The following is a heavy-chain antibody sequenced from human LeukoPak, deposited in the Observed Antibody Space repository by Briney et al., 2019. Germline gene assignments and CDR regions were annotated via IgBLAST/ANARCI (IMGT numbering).Heavy chain of an antibody. Sequence: GGSLRLSCATSGFTFSNHEEKWLRQATGKGLEWVAYTSGGGSDICCAGSVKGRFTISTDNASSSLYLQMNSLRAEDRAVYFCVRARLIGLENFFEYWSQRTLGTVSS. CDR3: VRARLIGLENFFEY. V-gene: IGHV3-48*03. CDR1: GFTFSNHE. CDR2: TSGGGSDI. J-gene: IGHJ4*02. D-gene: IGHD3-22*01.